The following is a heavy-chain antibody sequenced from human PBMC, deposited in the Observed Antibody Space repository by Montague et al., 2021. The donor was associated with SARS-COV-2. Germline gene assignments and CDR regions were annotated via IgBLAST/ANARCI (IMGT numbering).Heavy chain of an antibody. J-gene: IGHJ2*01. Sequence: SETLSLTCTVSGGSISSYYWSWIRQPPGKALEWIGYIYYSGSTNYNPSLNSRVTISVDTSKNQFSLKLTSVTAADTAVYFCAGESDSHPSGTQCFDLWGRGTLVTVSS. V-gene: IGHV4-59*01. CDR2: IYYSGST. CDR3: AGESDSHPSGTQCFDL. D-gene: IGHD1-26*01. CDR1: GGSISSYY.